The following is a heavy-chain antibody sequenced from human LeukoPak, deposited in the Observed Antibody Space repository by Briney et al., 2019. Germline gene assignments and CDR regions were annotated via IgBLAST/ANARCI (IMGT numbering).Heavy chain of an antibody. D-gene: IGHD3-22*01. Sequence: GGSLRLSCAASGFTSSSYWMSWVRQAPGKGLEWVANIKQDGSEKYYVDSVKGRFTISRDNAKNSLYLQMNSLRAEDTAVYYCARTDNGYYDSSGYYYDYWGQGTLVTVSS. CDR2: IKQDGSEK. J-gene: IGHJ4*02. CDR3: ARTDNGYYDSSGYYYDY. V-gene: IGHV3-7*01. CDR1: GFTSSSYW.